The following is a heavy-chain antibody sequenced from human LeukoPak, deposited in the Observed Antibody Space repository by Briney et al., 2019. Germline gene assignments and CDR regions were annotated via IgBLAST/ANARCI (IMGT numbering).Heavy chain of an antibody. J-gene: IGHJ4*02. CDR3: ATDPITPHPDY. CDR2: ISSNSAYI. Sequence: GGSLRLSCAASGFTFSRYTMNWVRQAPGKGLEWISSISSNSAYIYYADALKGRLTISRDNAKNSLYLQMNSLRAEDTAVYFCATDPITPHPDYWGQGTLVTVSS. V-gene: IGHV3-21*03. CDR1: GFTFSRYT. D-gene: IGHD1-14*01.